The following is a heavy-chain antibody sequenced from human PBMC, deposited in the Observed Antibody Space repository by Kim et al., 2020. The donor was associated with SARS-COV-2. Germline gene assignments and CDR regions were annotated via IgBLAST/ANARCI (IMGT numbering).Heavy chain of an antibody. D-gene: IGHD1-1*01. CDR2: FDPEDGET. CDR1: GYTLTELS. J-gene: IGHJ4*02. CDR3: ATGWVRVHENGY. Sequence: ASVKVSCKVSGYTLTELSMHWVRQAPGKGLEWMGGFDPEDGETIYAQKFQGRVTMTEDTSTDTGYMELSSLRSEDTAVYYCATGWVRVHENGYWGQGTLVTVSS. V-gene: IGHV1-24*01.